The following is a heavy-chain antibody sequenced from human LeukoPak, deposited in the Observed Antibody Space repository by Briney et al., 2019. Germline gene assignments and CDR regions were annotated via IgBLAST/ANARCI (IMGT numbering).Heavy chain of an antibody. J-gene: IGHJ4*02. Sequence: GGSLRLSCAASGFTFSSYEMNWVRQAPGKGLDWVSYISSSGSTIYYADSVKGRFTISRDNAKNSLYLQMNSLRAEDTAVYYCARDSLWFGELLPYDYWGQGTLVTVSS. V-gene: IGHV3-48*03. D-gene: IGHD3-10*01. CDR1: GFTFSSYE. CDR2: ISSSGSTI. CDR3: ARDSLWFGELLPYDY.